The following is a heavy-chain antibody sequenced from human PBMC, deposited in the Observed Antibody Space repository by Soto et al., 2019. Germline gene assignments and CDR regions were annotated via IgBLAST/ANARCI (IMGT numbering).Heavy chain of an antibody. CDR2: IIPIFGTA. CDR3: ARAGGRHSGGIDY. Sequence: QVQLVQSGAEVKKPWSSVNVSCKASGGTFSSYSINWVRQAPGQGLEWMGEIIPIFGTANYAQKFQGRVTITADESTSTAYMELSSLRSEDTAVYYCARAGGRHSGGIDYWGQGPLVTVSS. J-gene: IGHJ4*02. CDR1: GGTFSSYS. D-gene: IGHD1-26*01. V-gene: IGHV1-69*01.